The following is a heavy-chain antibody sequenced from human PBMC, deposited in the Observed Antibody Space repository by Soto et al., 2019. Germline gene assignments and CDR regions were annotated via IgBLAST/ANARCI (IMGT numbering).Heavy chain of an antibody. V-gene: IGHV5-51*01. CDR2: IYPGDSDT. D-gene: IGHD2-15*01. J-gene: IGHJ3*02. CDR1: GYSFTNYW. CDR3: ARRFCSGRSCNDDFDI. Sequence: PRESLKISCQGSGYSFTNYWIGWLRQLPWKGLEWMGIIYPGDSDTTYSPSFQGQVTISADKSISTAYLKWSSLKASETAMYYCARRFCSGRSCNDDFDIWGQGTMVTVSS.